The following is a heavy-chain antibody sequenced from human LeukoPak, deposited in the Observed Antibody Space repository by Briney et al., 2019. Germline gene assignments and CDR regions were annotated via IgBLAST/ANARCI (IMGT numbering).Heavy chain of an antibody. CDR1: GGSFSGYY. CDR2: INHSGST. Sequence: PSETLSLTCAVYGGSFSGYYWSWIRQPPGKGLEWIGEINHSGSTNYNPSLKSRVTISVDTSKNQFSLKLSSVTAADTAVYYCARGRVSRRFAAAKAFFDYWGQGTLVTVSS. V-gene: IGHV4-34*01. D-gene: IGHD2-2*01. CDR3: ARGRVSRRFAAAKAFFDY. J-gene: IGHJ4*02.